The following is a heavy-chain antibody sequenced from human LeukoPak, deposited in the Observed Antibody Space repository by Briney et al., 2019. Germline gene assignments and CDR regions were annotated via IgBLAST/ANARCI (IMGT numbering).Heavy chain of an antibody. Sequence: GGSLRLSCAASGFTFDDYGMSWVRQAPGKGLEWVSGINWNGGSTGYADSVKGRFTISRDNAKNSLYLQMNSLRAEDAALYYCARGHYYYDSSGYYIIDYWGQGTLVTVSS. V-gene: IGHV3-20*04. D-gene: IGHD3-22*01. CDR3: ARGHYYYDSSGYYIIDY. CDR1: GFTFDDYG. CDR2: INWNGGST. J-gene: IGHJ4*02.